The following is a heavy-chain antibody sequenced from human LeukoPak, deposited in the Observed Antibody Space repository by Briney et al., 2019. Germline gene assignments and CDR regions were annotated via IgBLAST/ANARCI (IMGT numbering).Heavy chain of an antibody. CDR2: IWYDGSNK. Sequence: GRSLRPSCAASGFTFSSYGMHWVRQAPGKGLEWVAVIWYDGSNKYYADSVKDRFTISRDNSKNTLYLQMNSLRAEDTAVYYCARCARCYMGYYYYYYMDVWGKGTTVTVSS. CDR3: ARCARCYMGYYYYYYMDV. CDR1: GFTFSSYG. V-gene: IGHV3-33*01. J-gene: IGHJ6*03. D-gene: IGHD2-8*01.